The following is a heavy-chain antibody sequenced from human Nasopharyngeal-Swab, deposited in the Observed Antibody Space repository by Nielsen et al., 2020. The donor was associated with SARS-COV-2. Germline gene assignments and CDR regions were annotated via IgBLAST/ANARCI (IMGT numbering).Heavy chain of an antibody. V-gene: IGHV3-33*01. D-gene: IGHD4-17*01. CDR1: GFTFSSYG. CDR3: ARESYGANEGAFDI. Sequence: GGSLRLSCAASGFTFSSYGMHWVRQAPGKGLEWVAVIWYDGSNKYYADPVKGRFTISRDNSKNTLYLQMNSLRAEDTAVYYCARESYGANEGAFDIWGQGTMVTVSS. CDR2: IWYDGSNK. J-gene: IGHJ3*02.